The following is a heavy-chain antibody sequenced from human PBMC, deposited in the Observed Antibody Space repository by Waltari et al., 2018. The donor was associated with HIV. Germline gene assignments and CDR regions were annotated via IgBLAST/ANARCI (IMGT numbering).Heavy chain of an antibody. V-gene: IGHV3-23*01. Sequence: VQLLESGGGLVQPGGSLRLSCAASGFTFSSYAMNWVRQAPGKGLELVSGISCSGNTYEAEYVKGRFTISRDNSNNRLHLQMNTLRAEDTAVYYCAKDRLSQSSGWYYFDYWGQGTLVTVSS. CDR1: GFTFSSYA. CDR2: ISCSGNT. D-gene: IGHD6-19*01. J-gene: IGHJ4*02. CDR3: AKDRLSQSSGWYYFDY.